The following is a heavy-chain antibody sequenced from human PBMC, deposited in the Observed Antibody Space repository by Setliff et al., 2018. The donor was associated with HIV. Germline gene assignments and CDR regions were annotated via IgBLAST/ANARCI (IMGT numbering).Heavy chain of an antibody. J-gene: IGHJ4*02. CDR1: GFTFSSYW. V-gene: IGHV3-7*05. CDR3: ARDLILYYYDSSGSPTHRD. CDR2: IKQDGSGK. D-gene: IGHD3-22*01. Sequence: PGGSVRLSCAASGFTFSSYWMSWVRQAPGKGLEWVANIKQDGSGKYYVDSVKGRFTISRDNAKNSLYLQMNSLRAEDTAVYYCARDLILYYYDSSGSPTHRDWGQGTLVTVSS.